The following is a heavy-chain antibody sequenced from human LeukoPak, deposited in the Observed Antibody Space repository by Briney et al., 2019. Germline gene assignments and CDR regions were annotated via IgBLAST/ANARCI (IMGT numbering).Heavy chain of an antibody. J-gene: IGHJ6*02. V-gene: IGHV4-34*01. CDR2: INHSGST. D-gene: IGHD6-6*01. Sequence: QTSETLSLTCAVYGGSFSGYYWSWIRQPPGKGLEWIGEINHSGSTNYNPSLKSRVTISVDTSKNQFSLKLSSVTAADTAVYYCAREGGSSPAKFSYYYYGIDVWGQGTTVTVSS. CDR3: AREGGSSPAKFSYYYYGIDV. CDR1: GGSFSGYY.